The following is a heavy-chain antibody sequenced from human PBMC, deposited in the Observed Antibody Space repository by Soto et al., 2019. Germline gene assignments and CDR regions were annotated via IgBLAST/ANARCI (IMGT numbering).Heavy chain of an antibody. Sequence: GASVKVSCKASGGTFSSYAISWVRQAPGQGLEWMGGIIPIFGTANYAQMFQGRVTITADESTSTAYMELSSLRSEDTAVYYCASQPGTTDGRGWDYYYYYGMDVWGQGTTVTVSS. CDR3: ASQPGTTDGRGWDYYYYYGMDV. D-gene: IGHD1-7*01. CDR2: IIPIFGTA. V-gene: IGHV1-69*13. J-gene: IGHJ6*02. CDR1: GGTFSSYA.